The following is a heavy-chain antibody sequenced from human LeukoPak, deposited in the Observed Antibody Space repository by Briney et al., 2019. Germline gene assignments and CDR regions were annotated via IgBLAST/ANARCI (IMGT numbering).Heavy chain of an antibody. CDR3: ARHGITMVRGVIIINYMDV. D-gene: IGHD3-10*01. V-gene: IGHV4-34*01. CDR1: GGSFSGYY. Sequence: PSETLSLTCAVYGGSFSGYYWSWIRQPPGKGLEWIGEINHSGSTNYNPSLKSRVTISVDTSKNQFSLKLSSVTAADTAVYYCARHGITMVRGVIIINYMDVWGKGTTVTISS. J-gene: IGHJ6*03. CDR2: INHSGST.